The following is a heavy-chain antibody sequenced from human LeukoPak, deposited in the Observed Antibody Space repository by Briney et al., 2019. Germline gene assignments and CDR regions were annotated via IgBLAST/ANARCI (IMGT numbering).Heavy chain of an antibody. V-gene: IGHV4-61*05. J-gene: IGHJ4*02. CDR2: IYYSGST. Sequence: PSETLSLTCTVSGASISRSSYYWSWIRQPPGKGLEWIGYIYYSGSTNYNPSLKSRVTISVDTSKNQFTLKLSSVTAADTAVYFCARFPYFEGFDYWGQGTQVIVSS. CDR3: ARFPYFEGFDY. CDR1: GASISRSSYY. D-gene: IGHD3-9*01.